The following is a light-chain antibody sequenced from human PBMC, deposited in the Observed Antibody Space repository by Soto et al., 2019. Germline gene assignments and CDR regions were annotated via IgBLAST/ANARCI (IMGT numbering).Light chain of an antibody. J-gene: IGKJ3*01. CDR3: QQRSNRPRFT. CDR1: QSVDNY. V-gene: IGKV3-11*01. CDR2: DVS. Sequence: IVLTQSPATMALSPVEGATLYCSSSQSVDNYLAWYQQKPGQAPRLLIYDVSNRATGTPARFSGSGSGTDFTLSISSLEPEDFAVYYCQQRSNRPRFTFGPGTKVDI.